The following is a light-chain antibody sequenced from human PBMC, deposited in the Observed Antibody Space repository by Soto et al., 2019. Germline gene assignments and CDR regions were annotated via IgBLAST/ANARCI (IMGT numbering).Light chain of an antibody. CDR2: DPS. Sequence: EIVLTQSPATLSLSPGERATLSCRASQSVSSYLAWYQQKPGQAPRLLIYDPSNRATGIPARFSGSGSVTDFTLTISILEPEDFAVYYCQKRSNWPRFTFGPGTKVDIK. CDR1: QSVSSY. J-gene: IGKJ3*01. CDR3: QKRSNWPRFT. V-gene: IGKV3-11*01.